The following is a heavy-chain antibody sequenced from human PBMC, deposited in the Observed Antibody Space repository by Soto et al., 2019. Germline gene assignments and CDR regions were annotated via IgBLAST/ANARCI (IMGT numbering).Heavy chain of an antibody. Sequence: QVHLVQSGAEVKKPGASVKVSCKCSGYTFTSYGITWVRQAPGQGLEWMGWISAHNDTTDYAQKLQGRVTVTRDTSTSTAYMAPRSRISAGTAVYACARGGDGVYWGPGARVTVPS. J-gene: IGHJ4*02. CDR2: ISAHNDTT. CDR1: GYTFTSYG. V-gene: IGHV1-18*01. CDR3: ARGGDGVY. D-gene: IGHD3-16*01.